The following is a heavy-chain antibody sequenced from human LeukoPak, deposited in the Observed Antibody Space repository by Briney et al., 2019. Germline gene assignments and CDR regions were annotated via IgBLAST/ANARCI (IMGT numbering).Heavy chain of an antibody. Sequence: KPSQTLSLTCAVSGGSISSGGYSWSWIRQPPGKGLEWIGRIYYSGSTYYNPSLKSRVTISVDTSKNQFSLKLSSVTAADTAVYYCASRPHVDIVATSYYFDYWGQGTLVTVSS. J-gene: IGHJ4*02. CDR2: IYYSGST. CDR3: ASRPHVDIVATSYYFDY. CDR1: GGSISSGGYS. V-gene: IGHV4-30-2*03. D-gene: IGHD5-12*01.